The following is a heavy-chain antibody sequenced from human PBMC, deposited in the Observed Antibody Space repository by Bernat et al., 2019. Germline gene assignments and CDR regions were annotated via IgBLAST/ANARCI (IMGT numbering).Heavy chain of an antibody. J-gene: IGHJ6*02. CDR1: GFTFSQSG. Sequence: QAHLVESGGGVVQPGRSLRLSCEASGFTFSQSGMHWVRQAPGKGLEWVAVIRSDETNRFYGDSVKGRFTISRDNSKNTLYLQMDSLRAEDTAVYFCARAVDSTMFTYYYFGMDVWGQGTTVTVSS. D-gene: IGHD3-10*02. V-gene: IGHV3-33*01. CDR3: ARAVDSTMFTYYYFGMDV. CDR2: IRSDETNR.